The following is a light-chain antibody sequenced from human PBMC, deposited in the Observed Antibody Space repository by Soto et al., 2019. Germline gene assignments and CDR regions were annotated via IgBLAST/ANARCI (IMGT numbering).Light chain of an antibody. J-gene: IGKJ1*01. V-gene: IGKV3-11*01. CDR1: QSVSYY. CDR3: QKRSNWPRT. Sequence: EIVLTQSPATLSLSPGERATLSCRASQSVSYYLAWYQQKPGQAPRLLIYDKSNRATGIPDRLSGSGSGTDLNLTISSLEPEDFAVYYCQKRSNWPRTCGQGTKVDIK. CDR2: DKS.